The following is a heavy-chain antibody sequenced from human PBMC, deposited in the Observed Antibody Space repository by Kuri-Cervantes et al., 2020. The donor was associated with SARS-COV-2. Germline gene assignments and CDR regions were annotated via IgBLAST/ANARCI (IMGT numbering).Heavy chain of an antibody. CDR2: INHSGST. J-gene: IGHJ5*02. CDR1: GGSFSGYY. Sequence: ESLKISCAVYGGSFSGYYWSWIRQPPGKGLEWVGEINHSGSTNNNPSLKSRVAISVNTSKNQFSLKLSSVTAADTAVYYCARASILRFLDRFSRRGWFDPWGQGTLVTVSS. V-gene: IGHV4-34*01. D-gene: IGHD3/OR15-3a*01. CDR3: ARASILRFLDRFSRRGWFDP.